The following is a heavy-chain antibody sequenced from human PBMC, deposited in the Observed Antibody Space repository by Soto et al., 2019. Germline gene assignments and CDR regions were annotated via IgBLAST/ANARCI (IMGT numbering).Heavy chain of an antibody. CDR2: IYYSGST. CDR3: AGRTTFDY. D-gene: IGHD4-17*01. V-gene: IGHV4-59*08. CDR1: GGSISTYY. J-gene: IGHJ4*02. Sequence: PSETLSLTCTVSGGSISTYYWSWIRQPPGKGLEWIGYIYYSGSTNYNPSLKSRVTISVDTSKNQFSLKLSSVTAADTAVYYCAGRTTFDYWGQGTLVTVSS.